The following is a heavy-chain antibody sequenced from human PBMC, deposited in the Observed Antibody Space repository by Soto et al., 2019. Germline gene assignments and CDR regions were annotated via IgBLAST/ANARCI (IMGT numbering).Heavy chain of an antibody. CDR2: INHSGST. V-gene: IGHV4-34*01. CDR1: GGSFSGYY. J-gene: IGHJ4*02. Sequence: SETLSLTCAVYGGSFSGYYWSWIRQPPGKGLEWIGEINHSGSTNYNPSLKSRVTISVDTSKNQFSLKLSSVTAADTAVYYCARGGGGSGRGTLAAWLYFDSWGQGTLVT. CDR3: ARGGGGSGRGTLAAWLYFDS. D-gene: IGHD3-10*01.